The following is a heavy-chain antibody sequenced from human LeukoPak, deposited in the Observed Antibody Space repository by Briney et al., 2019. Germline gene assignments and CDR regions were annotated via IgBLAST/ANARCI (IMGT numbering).Heavy chain of an antibody. D-gene: IGHD3-3*01. J-gene: IGHJ4*02. V-gene: IGHV3-23*01. CDR3: AKDGGPDYDFWSGYYWPN. CDR1: GFTFSSYA. Sequence: GGSLRLSCAASGFTFSSYAMSWVRQAPGKGLEWVSAISGSGGSTYYADSVKGRFTISRDNSKNTLYLQMNSLRAEDTAVYYCAKDGGPDYDFWSGYYWPNWGQGTLVTVSS. CDR2: ISGSGGST.